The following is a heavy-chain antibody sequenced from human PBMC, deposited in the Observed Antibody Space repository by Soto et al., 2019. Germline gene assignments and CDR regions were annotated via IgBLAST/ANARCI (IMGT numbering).Heavy chain of an antibody. J-gene: IGHJ5*02. V-gene: IGHV1-58*01. CDR3: AAARDPHSSGWYHWFDP. Sequence: SVKVSCKASGFTFTSSAVQWVRQARGQRLEWIGWIVVGSGNTNYAQKFQERVTITRDMSTSTAYMELSSLRSEDTAVYYCAAARDPHSSGWYHWFDPWGQGTLVTV. D-gene: IGHD6-19*01. CDR2: IVVGSGNT. CDR1: GFTFTSSA.